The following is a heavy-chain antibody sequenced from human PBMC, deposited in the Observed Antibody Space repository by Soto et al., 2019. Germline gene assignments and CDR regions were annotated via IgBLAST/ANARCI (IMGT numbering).Heavy chain of an antibody. CDR3: AKNYGGKSDWAFDI. Sequence: PGGSLRLSCAASGFTFDDYAMPWVRQAPGKGLEWVSGISWNSGSIGYADSVKGRFTISRDNAKNSLYLQMNSLRAEDTALYYCAKNYGGKSDWAFDIWGQGTLVTVSS. CDR1: GFTFDDYA. D-gene: IGHD4-17*01. CDR2: ISWNSGSI. J-gene: IGHJ3*02. V-gene: IGHV3-9*01.